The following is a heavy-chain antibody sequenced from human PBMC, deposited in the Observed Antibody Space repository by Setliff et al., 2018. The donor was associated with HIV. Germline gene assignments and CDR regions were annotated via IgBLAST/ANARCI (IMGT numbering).Heavy chain of an antibody. CDR2: ISSTSSNI. CDR3: ARYALAVPGYHNAFDI. Sequence: PVGSLRLSCAASGFSFSSYGMNWVRQAPGKGLKWVSYISSTSSNIYYVDSVEGRFTISRDNADNSLYLQMNSLRAEDTAVYYCARYALAVPGYHNAFDIWGQGTMVTVS. J-gene: IGHJ3*02. V-gene: IGHV3-48*01. D-gene: IGHD6-19*01. CDR1: GFSFSSYG.